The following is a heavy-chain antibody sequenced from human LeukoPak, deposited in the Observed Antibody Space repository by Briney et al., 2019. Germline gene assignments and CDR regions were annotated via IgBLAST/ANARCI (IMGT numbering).Heavy chain of an antibody. CDR3: ARVGIYYDSSGYYWPHWFDP. CDR1: GYSISSGYY. V-gene: IGHV4-38-2*02. D-gene: IGHD3-22*01. J-gene: IGHJ5*02. CDR2: IYHTGST. Sequence: SETLSLTCTVSGYSISSGYYWAWIRQPPGKGLEWIGNIYHTGSTYYNPSLKSRVTISVDTSKNQFSLKLSSVTAADTAVYYCARVGIYYDSSGYYWPHWFDPWGQGTLVTVSS.